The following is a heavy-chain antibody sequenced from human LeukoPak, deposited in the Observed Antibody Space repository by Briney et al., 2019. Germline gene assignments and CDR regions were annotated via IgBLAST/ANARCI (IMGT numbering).Heavy chain of an antibody. V-gene: IGHV4-59*01. CDR2: IYYSGST. CDR1: GESFVGYY. Sequence: SETLSLTCAVYGESFVGYYWSWIRQPPGKGLEWIGYIYYSGSTNYNPSLKSRVTISVDTSKNQFSLKLSSVTAADTAVYYCARARLYYDILTGYYPNPYYFDYWGQGTLVTVSS. J-gene: IGHJ4*02. D-gene: IGHD3-9*01. CDR3: ARARLYYDILTGYYPNPYYFDY.